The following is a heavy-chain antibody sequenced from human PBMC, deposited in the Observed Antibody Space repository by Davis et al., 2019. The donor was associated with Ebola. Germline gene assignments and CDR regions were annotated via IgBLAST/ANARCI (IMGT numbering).Heavy chain of an antibody. CDR1: GFTFKSFY. CDR2: IKSDISYI. V-gene: IGHV3-21*04. J-gene: IGHJ4*02. CDR3: ARKDFGDYAYSDY. D-gene: IGHD4-17*01. Sequence: GSLRLSCAASGFTFKSFYMNWIRQAPGGGLEWVASIKSDISYIHYAASVRGRFTVSRNNAQNSLYLQMSSMRVEDTAIYYCARKDFGDYAYSDYWGQGTLVTVSS.